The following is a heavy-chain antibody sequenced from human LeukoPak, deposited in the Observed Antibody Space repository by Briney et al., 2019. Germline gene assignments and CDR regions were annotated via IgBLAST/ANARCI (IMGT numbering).Heavy chain of an antibody. V-gene: IGHV3-74*01. D-gene: IGHD1-14*01. CDR3: AKSTTFYYYYYMDV. Sequence: GGSLRLSCATSGFTFTTFWMHWVRQAPGKGLVWVSRINHDGSSTNYADSVKGRFTISRDNAKNTVYLQMNSLRAEDTAAYYCAKSTTFYYYYYMDVWGKGTTVTVSS. J-gene: IGHJ6*03. CDR1: GFTFTTFW. CDR2: INHDGSST.